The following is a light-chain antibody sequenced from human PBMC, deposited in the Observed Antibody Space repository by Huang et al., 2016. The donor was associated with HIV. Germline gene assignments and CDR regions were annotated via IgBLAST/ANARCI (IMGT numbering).Light chain of an antibody. CDR2: RAA. J-gene: IGKJ2*03. CDR3: QQFGSSPPYS. Sequence: PGERATLSCRASQSVNNNYLAWYQQKPGQAPRLLIYRAATRATGIPDRFSGSGSGTDFTRTISRLEPDDFAVYYCQQFGSSPPYSFGQGTKLEIK. CDR1: QSVNNNY. V-gene: IGKV3-20*01.